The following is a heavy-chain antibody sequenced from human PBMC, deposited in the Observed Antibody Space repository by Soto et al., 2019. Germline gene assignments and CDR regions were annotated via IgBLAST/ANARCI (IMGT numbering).Heavy chain of an antibody. CDR3: ASAGKYYYGSGSPYYSGMDV. Sequence: QVQLVQSGAEVKKPGASVKVSCKASGYTFTSYGVSWVRQAPGQGLEWMGWISGYNGNTNYAQKLQGRVTMTTDTSTSTAYMELRSLRSDDTAVYYCASAGKYYYGSGSPYYSGMDVWGQGITVTVSS. V-gene: IGHV1-18*04. CDR1: GYTFTSYG. CDR2: ISGYNGNT. J-gene: IGHJ6*02. D-gene: IGHD3-10*01.